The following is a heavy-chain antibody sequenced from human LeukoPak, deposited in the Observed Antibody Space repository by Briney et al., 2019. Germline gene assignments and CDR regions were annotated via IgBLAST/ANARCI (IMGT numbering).Heavy chain of an antibody. CDR2: ISAYKGNT. J-gene: IGHJ6*04. D-gene: IGHD2-2*01. V-gene: IGHV1-18*04. CDR1: GYTFTSYG. CDR3: ARVGDDIVVVPAATEDYYYYYGMDV. Sequence: ASVKVSCKASGYTFTSYGISWVRQAPGQGLEWMGWISAYKGNTNYAQKLQGRVTMTTDTSTSTAYMELRSLRSDDTAVYYCARVGDDIVVVPAATEDYYYYYGMDVWGKGTTVTVSS.